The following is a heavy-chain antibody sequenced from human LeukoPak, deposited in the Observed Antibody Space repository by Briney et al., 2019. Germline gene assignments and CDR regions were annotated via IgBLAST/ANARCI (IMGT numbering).Heavy chain of an antibody. CDR1: GYTFTSYD. CDR2: MNPNSGNT. D-gene: IGHD2-2*01. Sequence: GASVKVSCKASGYTFTSYDINWVRQATGQGLEWMGWMNPNSGNTGYAQKFQGRVTMTRNTSISTAYMELSSLRSEDTAVYYCARVKYCSSTSCYPPLLYWGQGTLVTVSS. V-gene: IGHV1-8*01. J-gene: IGHJ4*02. CDR3: ARVKYCSSTSCYPPLLY.